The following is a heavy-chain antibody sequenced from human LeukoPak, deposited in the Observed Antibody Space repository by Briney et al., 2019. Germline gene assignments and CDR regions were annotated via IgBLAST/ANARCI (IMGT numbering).Heavy chain of an antibody. CDR2: TYGGGST. CDR3: ARGGRDAFDI. V-gene: IGHV3-53*01. J-gene: IGHJ3*02. CDR1: GFSVSGNY. Sequence: GGSLRLSCAASGFSVSGNYISWVRQAPGQGLEWVSVTYGGGSTYYADSVKGRFTISRDNSKNTLFLQMNSLRAEDTAVYYCARGGRDAFDIWGQGTVVTVSS.